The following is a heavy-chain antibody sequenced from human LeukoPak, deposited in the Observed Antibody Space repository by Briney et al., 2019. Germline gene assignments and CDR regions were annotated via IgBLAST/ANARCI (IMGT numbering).Heavy chain of an antibody. CDR2: ISYDGSNK. CDR3: ARDWYSSSWPLSI. J-gene: IGHJ3*02. Sequence: GGSLRLSCAASGFTLSSYAMHWVRQAPGKGLEWVAVISYDGSNKYYADSVKGRFTISRDNSKNTLYLQMNSLRAEDTAVYYCARDWYSSSWPLSIWGQGTMVTVSS. V-gene: IGHV3-30-3*01. D-gene: IGHD6-13*01. CDR1: GFTLSSYA.